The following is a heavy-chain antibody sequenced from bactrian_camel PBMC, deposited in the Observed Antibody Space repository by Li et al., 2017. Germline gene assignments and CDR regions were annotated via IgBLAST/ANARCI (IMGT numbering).Heavy chain of an antibody. CDR1: GFTFSSRY. J-gene: IGHJ6*01. Sequence: VQLVESGGGLVQPGKSLTLSCAASGFTFSSRYMSWVRQAPGKGLEWVSFINGGGETTYYADSVKGRATVSRINAYNTLHLQLIRLKPEDTAIYYCAKGPGYYSEWDAWGQGTQVTVS. CDR2: INGGGETT. CDR3: AKGPGYYSEWDA. V-gene: IGHV3S35*01. D-gene: IGHD4*01.